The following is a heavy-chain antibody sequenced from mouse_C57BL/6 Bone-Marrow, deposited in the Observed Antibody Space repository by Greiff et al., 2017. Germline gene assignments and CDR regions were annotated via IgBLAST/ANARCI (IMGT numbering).Heavy chain of an antibody. V-gene: IGHV1-4*01. CDR1: GYTFTSYT. J-gene: IGHJ1*03. CDR3: ARYYGSSYWYFDV. D-gene: IGHD1-1*01. Sequence: VQVVESGAELARPGASVKMSCKASGYTFTSYTMHWVKQRPGQGLEWIGYINPSSGYTKYNQKFKDKATLTADKSSSTAYMQLSSLTSEDSAVYYCARYYGSSYWYFDVWGTGTTVTVSS. CDR2: INPSSGYT.